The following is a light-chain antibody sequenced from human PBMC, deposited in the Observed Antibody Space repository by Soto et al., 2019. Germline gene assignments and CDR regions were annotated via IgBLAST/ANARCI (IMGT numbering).Light chain of an antibody. Sequence: EIVLTQSPGTLSLSPGERATLSCRASQSVSSRLAWYQQRPGQAPRLLIYDASNRATGIPARFSGSGSGTDFTLTISSLEPEDFAVYYCQHRINWPPITFGQGTRLEIK. CDR3: QHRINWPPIT. CDR1: QSVSSR. J-gene: IGKJ5*01. V-gene: IGKV3-11*01. CDR2: DAS.